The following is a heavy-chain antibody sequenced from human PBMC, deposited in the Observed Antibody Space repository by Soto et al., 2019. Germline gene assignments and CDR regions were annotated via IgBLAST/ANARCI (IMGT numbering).Heavy chain of an antibody. J-gene: IGHJ5*02. CDR3: ARRREATVTTYWFDP. CDR2: IYYSGST. D-gene: IGHD4-17*01. V-gene: IGHV4-59*08. CDR1: GGSISSYY. Sequence: ASETLSLTCTVSGGSISSYYWSWTRQPPGKGLEWIGYIYYSGSTNYNPSLKSRVTISVDTSKNQFSLKLSSVTAADTAVYYCARRREATVTTYWFDPWGPGTLVTVSS.